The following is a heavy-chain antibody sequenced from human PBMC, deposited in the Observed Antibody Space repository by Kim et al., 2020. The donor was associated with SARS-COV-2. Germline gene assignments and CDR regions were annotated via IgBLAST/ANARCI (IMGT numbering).Heavy chain of an antibody. D-gene: IGHD2-21*01. CDR3: AKCPKNSYYFDY. V-gene: IGHV3-9*01. J-gene: IGHJ4*02. Sequence: GDAESVKGRFTVSRDNAKNSLYLQMKSLRAEDTALYYCAKCPKNSYYFDYWGQGTLVTVSS.